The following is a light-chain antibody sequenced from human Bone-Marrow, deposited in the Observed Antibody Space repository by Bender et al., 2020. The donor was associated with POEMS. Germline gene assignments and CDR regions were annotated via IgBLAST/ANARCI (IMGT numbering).Light chain of an antibody. Sequence: QSALTQPASVSGTPGQSITISCTGTSRDVGSYNLVSWYQQHPGKVPKLMIHEVTKRPSGVSNRFSGSKSGNTASLTISGLQAEDEADYNCCSYAGSYTLLFGGGTKLTVL. J-gene: IGLJ2*01. CDR3: CSYAGSYTLL. CDR1: SRDVGSYNL. CDR2: EVT. V-gene: IGLV2-23*02.